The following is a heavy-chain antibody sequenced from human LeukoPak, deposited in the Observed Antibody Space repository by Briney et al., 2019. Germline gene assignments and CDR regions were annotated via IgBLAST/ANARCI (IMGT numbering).Heavy chain of an antibody. CDR3: ARTAKNNGGYNDY. CDR2: IYSSGST. J-gene: IGHJ4*02. D-gene: IGHD2-8*01. CDR1: GGSISSYY. V-gene: IGHV4-4*07. Sequence: SETLSLTCTVSGGSISSYYWSWIRQPAGKGLEWIGRIYSSGSTNYNPSLKSRLTMSVDTSKNQFSLKLSSVTAADKAVYYCARTAKNNGGYNDYWGQGTLVTVSS.